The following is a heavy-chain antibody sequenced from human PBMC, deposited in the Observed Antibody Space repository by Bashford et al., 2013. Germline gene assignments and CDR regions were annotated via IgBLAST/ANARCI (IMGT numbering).Heavy chain of an antibody. D-gene: IGHD2-21*01. J-gene: IGHJ4*02. V-gene: IGHV5-51*01. CDR2: IYPGDSDT. CDR3: ARQHSYLIVVXLHQATDY. Sequence: WVRQMPGKGLEWMGIIYPGDSDTRYSPSFQGQVTISADKSISTAYLQWSSLKASDTAMYYCARQHSYLIVVXLHQATDYVGQGPWSPS.